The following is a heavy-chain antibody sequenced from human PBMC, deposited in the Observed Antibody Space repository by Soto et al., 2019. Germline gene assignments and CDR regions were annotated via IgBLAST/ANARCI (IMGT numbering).Heavy chain of an antibody. D-gene: IGHD3-9*01. CDR3: AKEVGYDILTGPYDY. V-gene: IGHV3-23*01. CDR2: ISGSGGST. CDR1: GFNFSSYA. Sequence: GGSLSLSSAASGFNFSSYAMSWVRQAPGKGLEWVSAISGSGGSTYYADSVKGRFTISRDNSKNTLYLQMNSLRAEDTAVYYCAKEVGYDILTGPYDYWGQGTLVTVSS. J-gene: IGHJ4*02.